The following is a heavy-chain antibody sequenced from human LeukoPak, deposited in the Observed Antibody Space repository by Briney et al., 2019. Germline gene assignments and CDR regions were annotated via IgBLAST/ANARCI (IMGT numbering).Heavy chain of an antibody. J-gene: IGHJ4*02. Sequence: PSETLSLTCTVSGVSVNNRTYYWAWIRQPPGKGLEWIGSMYYSGSTYYKPSLKSRVTISLDTSKNQFSLKMNSVTAADTAVYYCARDASPDYWETRGYYDYWGQGTLVTVSS. CDR3: ARDASPDYWETRGYYDY. CDR1: GVSVNNRTYY. D-gene: IGHD3-22*01. V-gene: IGHV4-39*07. CDR2: MYYSGST.